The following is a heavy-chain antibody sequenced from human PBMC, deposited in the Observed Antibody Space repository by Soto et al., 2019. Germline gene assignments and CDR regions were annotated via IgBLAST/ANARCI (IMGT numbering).Heavy chain of an antibody. V-gene: IGHV4-39*07. D-gene: IGHD6-19*01. Sequence: SETLSLTCTVSGGSISSSSYYWGWIRQPPGKGLEWIGSIYYSGSTYYNPSLKSRVTISVDTSKNQFSLKLSSVTAADTAVYYCASSVAGTWSWFDPWGQGTLVTVSS. CDR1: GGSISSSSYY. CDR3: ASSVAGTWSWFDP. CDR2: IYYSGST. J-gene: IGHJ5*02.